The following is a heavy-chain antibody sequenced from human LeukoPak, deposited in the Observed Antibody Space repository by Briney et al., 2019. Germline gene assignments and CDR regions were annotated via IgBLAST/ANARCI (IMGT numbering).Heavy chain of an antibody. Sequence: GGSLRLSCAASGFTFSSYWMSWVRQAPRKGLEWVANIKQEGSEKYYVDSVKGRFTISRDNARNSRYLQMNSLRAEDTAVYYCARDRYLNWFDPWGQGTLVTVSS. CDR1: GFTFSSYW. CDR3: ARDRYLNWFDP. CDR2: IKQEGSEK. J-gene: IGHJ5*02. V-gene: IGHV3-7*01. D-gene: IGHD3-16*02.